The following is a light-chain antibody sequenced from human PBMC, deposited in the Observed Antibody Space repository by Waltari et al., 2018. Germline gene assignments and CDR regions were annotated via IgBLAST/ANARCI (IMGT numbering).Light chain of an antibody. J-gene: IGLJ3*02. V-gene: IGLV2-14*01. CDR1: SSDVGGYNY. Sequence: QSALTQPASVSGSPGQSITISCTGTSSDVGGYNYVSWYQQHPGKAPKLMIYDVINRPSGVSKRFSGSKSGNTASLTISGLQAEDEADYYCSSYTSSSTLWVFGGGTKLTVL. CDR3: SSYTSSSTLWV. CDR2: DVI.